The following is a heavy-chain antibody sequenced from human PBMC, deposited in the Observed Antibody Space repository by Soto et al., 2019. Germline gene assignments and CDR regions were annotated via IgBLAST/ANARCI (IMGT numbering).Heavy chain of an antibody. CDR3: ARGVVLGNNWFDP. J-gene: IGHJ5*02. V-gene: IGHV1-69*02. Sequence: QVQLVQSGAEVKKPGSSVKVSCKASGGTFSSYTISWVRQAPGQGLEWMGRIIPILGIANYAQKFQGRVTITADKSTSTAYMELSSLRSEDTAVYYCARGVVLGNNWFDPWGQGTLFTVSS. D-gene: IGHD3-10*01. CDR2: IIPILGIA. CDR1: GGTFSSYT.